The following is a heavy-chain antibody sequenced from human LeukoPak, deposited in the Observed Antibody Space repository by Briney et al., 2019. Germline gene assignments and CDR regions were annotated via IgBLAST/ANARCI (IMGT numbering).Heavy chain of an antibody. Sequence: GGSLRLSCAASGFTFSNAWMSWVRQAPGKGLEWVGRIKSKTDGGTTDYAAPVKGRFTISRDDSKNTLYLQMNSLKTEDTAVYYCTTANYYDSSGYDWGQGTLVTVSS. D-gene: IGHD3-22*01. J-gene: IGHJ4*02. CDR3: TTANYYDSSGYD. V-gene: IGHV3-15*01. CDR1: GFTFSNAW. CDR2: IKSKTDGGTT.